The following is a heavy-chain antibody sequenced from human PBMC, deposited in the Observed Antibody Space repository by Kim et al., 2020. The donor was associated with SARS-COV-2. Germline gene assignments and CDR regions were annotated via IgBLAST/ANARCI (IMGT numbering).Heavy chain of an antibody. CDR2: IYYSGST. J-gene: IGHJ4*02. V-gene: IGHV4-39*01. CDR3: ARRYYYDSSGYYPL. D-gene: IGHD3-22*01. CDR1: GGSISSSSYY. Sequence: SETLSLTCTVSGGSISSSSYYWGWIRQPPGKGLEWIGSIYYSGSTYYNPSLKSRVTISVDTSKNQFSLKLSSVTAADTAVYYCARRYYYDSSGYYPLWGQRTLVTVSS.